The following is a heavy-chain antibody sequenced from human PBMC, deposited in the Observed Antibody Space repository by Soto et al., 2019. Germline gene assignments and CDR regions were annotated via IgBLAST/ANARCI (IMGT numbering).Heavy chain of an antibody. D-gene: IGHD3-16*01. J-gene: IGHJ6*02. Sequence: PSETLSLTCAVYGGSFSGYYWSWIRQPPGKGLEWIGEINHSGNTNYNPSLKSRLTISVDTSKNQLSLRVRSVTAADTAVYYCARDWASHGMDVWGQGTTVTVSS. V-gene: IGHV4-34*01. CDR2: INHSGNT. CDR3: ARDWASHGMDV. CDR1: GGSFSGYY.